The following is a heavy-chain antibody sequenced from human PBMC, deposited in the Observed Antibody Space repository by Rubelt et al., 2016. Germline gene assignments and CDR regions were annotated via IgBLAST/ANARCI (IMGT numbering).Heavy chain of an antibody. D-gene: IGHD2-21*02. CDR2: IRYDGSNK. V-gene: IGHV3-30*02. CDR1: GFTFSSYG. CDR3: AKGGNVVVTARLYYFDY. Sequence: QVQLVESGGGVVQPGGSLRLSCAASGFTFSSYGMHWVRQAPGKGLEWVAFIRYDGSNKYYAASVKGRFTISRDNSKNTLYLQMNSLRAEDTAVYYCAKGGNVVVTARLYYFDYWGQGTLVTVSS. J-gene: IGHJ4*02.